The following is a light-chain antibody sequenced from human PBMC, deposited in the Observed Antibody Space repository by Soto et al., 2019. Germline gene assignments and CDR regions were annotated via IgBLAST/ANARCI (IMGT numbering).Light chain of an antibody. J-gene: IGKJ1*01. V-gene: IGKV1-33*01. CDR1: QDIATY. CDR2: DAS. Sequence: DIQMTQSPSSLSASVGNRVTITFQASQDIATYLNWYQQKPGKAPNLLIYDASNLETGVPSRFSGGGYGRHLTFTIINLQPEDIATYYCQQYDNLPPKWTLGQGAKVDI. CDR3: QQYDNLPPKWT.